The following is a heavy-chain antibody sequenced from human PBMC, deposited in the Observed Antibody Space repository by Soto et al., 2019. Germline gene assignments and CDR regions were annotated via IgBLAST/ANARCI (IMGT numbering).Heavy chain of an antibody. Sequence: PSETLSLTCDVSGASITTYYWSWIRQAPGKGLEWIGNVYHTGSTDYSSSLRSRVTISVDTSKNQFSLSMNSVAAADTAVYYCVRSLFGSGWTLDSWGQGALVTVSS. CDR2: VYHTGST. CDR1: GASITTYY. D-gene: IGHD6-19*01. J-gene: IGHJ4*02. V-gene: IGHV4-59*13. CDR3: VRSLFGSGWTLDS.